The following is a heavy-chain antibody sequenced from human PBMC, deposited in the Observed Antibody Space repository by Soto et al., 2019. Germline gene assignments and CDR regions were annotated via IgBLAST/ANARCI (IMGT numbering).Heavy chain of an antibody. CDR1: GFTFSSYA. CDR2: ISYDSSNK. J-gene: IGHJ4*02. D-gene: IGHD1-26*01. V-gene: IGHV3-30*01. CDR3: ARDIMSYSTSRSHLHS. Sequence: SLRLSCEASGFTFSSYAMYWVRQPPGKGLEWVAAISYDSSNKYHADSVKGRFTISRDNSQNTLSLQMDRLRPEDTAVYFCARDIMSYSTSRSHLHSWGQGTLVTVSS.